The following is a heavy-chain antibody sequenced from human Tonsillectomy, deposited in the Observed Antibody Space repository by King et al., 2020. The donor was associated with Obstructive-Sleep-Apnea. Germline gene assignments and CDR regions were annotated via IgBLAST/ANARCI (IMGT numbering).Heavy chain of an antibody. CDR1: VFTFSDYY. D-gene: IGHD4/OR15-4a*01. Sequence: QLVQSGGGLVKPGGSLRLSCAASVFTFSDYYMSWIRQAPGRGLEWFSYISSTGRTIYYADSVKGRLTISRYNAKNSLYLQMNSLIADDTAVYYCARETSEVPGDYWGQGTLVTVSS. CDR3: ARETSEVPGDY. CDR2: ISSTGRTI. J-gene: IGHJ4*02. V-gene: IGHV3-11*01.